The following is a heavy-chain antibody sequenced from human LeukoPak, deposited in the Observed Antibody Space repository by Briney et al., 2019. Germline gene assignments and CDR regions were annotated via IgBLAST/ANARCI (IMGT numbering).Heavy chain of an antibody. CDR2: ISYDGTNK. V-gene: IGHV3-30-3*01. CDR3: AREDDTVMVIDY. J-gene: IGHJ4*02. CDR1: GFTFSSNA. Sequence: PGGSLRLSCAASGFTFSSNAMHWVRQAPGKGLEWVAVISYDGTNKYYAESVKGRFTISRDNSNNTLYLQMNSLRAEDTAVYYCAREDDTVMVIDYWGQGTLVTVSS. D-gene: IGHD5-18*01.